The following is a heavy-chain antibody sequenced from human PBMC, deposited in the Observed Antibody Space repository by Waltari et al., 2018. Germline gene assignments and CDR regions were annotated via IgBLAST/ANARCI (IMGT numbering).Heavy chain of an antibody. J-gene: IGHJ6*03. CDR1: GYTFTDYY. V-gene: IGHV1-69-2*01. CDR3: ATATDTAMVLPISYMDV. Sequence: EVQLVQSGAEVKKPGATVKISCKASGYTFTDYYMHWVQQAPGKGLEWMGRVDPEDGETIYAEKFQGRVTITADTSTDTADMELSSLRSEDTAVYYCATATDTAMVLPISYMDVWGKGTTVTVSS. CDR2: VDPEDGET. D-gene: IGHD5-18*01.